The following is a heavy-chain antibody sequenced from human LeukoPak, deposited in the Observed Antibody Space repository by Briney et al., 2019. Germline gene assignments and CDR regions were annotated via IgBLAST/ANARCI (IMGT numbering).Heavy chain of an antibody. CDR3: ARALNQWLVPDS. CDR2: ISYDGSNI. CDR1: GFSSYA. D-gene: IGHD6-19*01. V-gene: IGHV3-30-3*01. Sequence: PGGSLRLSCTASGFSSYAMHGVRQAPGKGLEWVAVISYDGSNIYYADSVKGRFTISRDNSKTTLYLQMNSLRPEDTAVYYCARALNQWLVPDSWGQGTLVTVSS. J-gene: IGHJ5*01.